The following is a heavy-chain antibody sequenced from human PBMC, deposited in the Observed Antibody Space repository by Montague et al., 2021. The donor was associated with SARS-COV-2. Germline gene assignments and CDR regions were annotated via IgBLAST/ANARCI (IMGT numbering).Heavy chain of an antibody. Sequence: SETLSLTCTVSGDSISSSSYYWGWIRQPPGKGLGWTGSINNRGNTYNNPSLRSRVSISVDTSKNQFSLNVRSVTAADTGLFYCVRVTHPRSAWPYYMDVWGKGTTVAV. J-gene: IGHJ6*03. CDR1: GDSISSSSYY. D-gene: IGHD4-11*01. CDR3: VRVTHPRSAWPYYMDV. CDR2: INNRGNT. V-gene: IGHV4-39*01.